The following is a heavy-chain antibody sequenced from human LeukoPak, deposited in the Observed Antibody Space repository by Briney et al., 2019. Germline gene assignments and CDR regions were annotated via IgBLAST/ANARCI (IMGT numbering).Heavy chain of an antibody. CDR1: GGTFSSYA. D-gene: IGHD3-22*01. J-gene: IGHJ4*02. Sequence: SEKVSCKDSGGTFSSYAISWVRQAPGQGLEWMGEIIPIFGTANYAQKFQGRVTITADESTSTAYMELSSLRSEDTAVYYCARGFLRVSTYYYDSSGYYFDYWGQGTLVTVSS. CDR3: ARGFLRVSTYYYDSSGYYFDY. CDR2: IIPIFGTA. V-gene: IGHV1-69*01.